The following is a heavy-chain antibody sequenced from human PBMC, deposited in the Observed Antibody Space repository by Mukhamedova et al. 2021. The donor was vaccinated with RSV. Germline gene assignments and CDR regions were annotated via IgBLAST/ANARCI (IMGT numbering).Heavy chain of an antibody. V-gene: IGHV4-4*02. CDR2: IDRSGGV. D-gene: IGHD3-10*01. CDR3: ARNHGSGSYDY. J-gene: IGHJ4*02. Sequence: WNWVRQSPGKGLEWIGQIDRSGGVTYTPSLKSRVSFSMDKSNNHFSLNLKSVTAADTATYYCARNHGSGSYDYWSQGSLVTVSS.